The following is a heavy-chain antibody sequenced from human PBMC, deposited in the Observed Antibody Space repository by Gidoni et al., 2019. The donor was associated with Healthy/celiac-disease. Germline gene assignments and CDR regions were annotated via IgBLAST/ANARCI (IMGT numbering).Heavy chain of an antibody. CDR3: AKDLTRKYSSSRYYYGMDV. J-gene: IGHJ6*02. D-gene: IGHD6-6*01. V-gene: IGHV3-23*04. Sequence: EVQLVESGVGLVQPGGSLRLSCAASGFPFSCYALRWVRQAPGKGLEWVSAISGSGGSTYYADSVKGRLTISRDNSKNTLYLQMNSLRAEDTAVYYCAKDLTRKYSSSRYYYGMDVWGQGTTVTVSS. CDR1: GFPFSCYA. CDR2: ISGSGGST.